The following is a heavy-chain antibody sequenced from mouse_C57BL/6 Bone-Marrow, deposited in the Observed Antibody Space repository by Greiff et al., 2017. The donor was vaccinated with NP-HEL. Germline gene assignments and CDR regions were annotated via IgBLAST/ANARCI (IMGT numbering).Heavy chain of an antibody. CDR1: GYTFTSYW. V-gene: IGHV1-72*01. J-gene: IGHJ3*01. CDR2: IDPNSGGT. Sequence: QVQLQQPGAELVKPGASVKLSCKASGYTFTSYWMHWVKQRPGRGLEWIGRIDPNSGGTKYNEKFKSKAILTVDKPSSTAYMQLSSQTSEDSAVYYCARRPGTLFAYWGQGTLVTVSA. CDR3: ARRPGTLFAY. D-gene: IGHD1-1*01.